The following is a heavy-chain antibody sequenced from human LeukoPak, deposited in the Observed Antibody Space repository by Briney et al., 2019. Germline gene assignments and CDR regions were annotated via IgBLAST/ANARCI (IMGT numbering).Heavy chain of an antibody. V-gene: IGHV3-48*04. CDR2: ISSSGSTI. Sequence: SGGSLRLSCATSGFTFSSRSVNWVRQAPGKGLEWISYISSSGSTIYYADSVKGRFTISRDNAKNSLYLQMNSLRAEDTAVYYCARGRNIVGATYDYWGQGTLVTVSS. J-gene: IGHJ4*02. CDR1: GFTFSSRS. CDR3: ARGRNIVGATYDY. D-gene: IGHD1-26*01.